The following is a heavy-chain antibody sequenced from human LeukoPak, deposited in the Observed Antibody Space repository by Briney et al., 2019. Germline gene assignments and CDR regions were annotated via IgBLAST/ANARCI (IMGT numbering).Heavy chain of an antibody. Sequence: PGRSLRLSCAASGFTFSSYGMHWVRQAPGKGLEWVAVIWYDGSNKYYADSVKGRFTISRDNSKNTLYLQMNSLRAEDAAVYYCAKIEGYDFWSGYYTVILDAFDIWGQGTMVTVSS. CDR3: AKIEGYDFWSGYYTVILDAFDI. CDR2: IWYDGSNK. D-gene: IGHD3-3*01. V-gene: IGHV3-33*06. CDR1: GFTFSSYG. J-gene: IGHJ3*02.